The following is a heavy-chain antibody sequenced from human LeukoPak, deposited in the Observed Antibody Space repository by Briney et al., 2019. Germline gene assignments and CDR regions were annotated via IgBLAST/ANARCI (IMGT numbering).Heavy chain of an antibody. D-gene: IGHD5-24*01. V-gene: IGHV3-23*01. Sequence: GGSLRLSCAASGFTFSSYAMSWVRQAPGKGLEWVSAIGGSGGSTYYADSVKGRFTISRDNSKNTLYLEMNSLRAEDTAVYYCAKDMGLQRYYFDYWGQGALVTVSS. J-gene: IGHJ4*02. CDR1: GFTFSSYA. CDR3: AKDMGLQRYYFDY. CDR2: IGGSGGST.